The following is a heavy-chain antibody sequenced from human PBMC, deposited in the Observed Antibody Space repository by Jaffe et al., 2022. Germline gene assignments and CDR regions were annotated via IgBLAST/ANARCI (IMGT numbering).Heavy chain of an antibody. Sequence: QVQLVQSGAEVKKPGASVKVSCKASGYTFTGYYMHWVRQAPGQGLEWMGRINPNSGGTNYAQKFQGRVTMTRDTSISTAYMELSRLRSDDTAVYYCARDESEYFDWSEFDYWGQGTLVTVSS. D-gene: IGHD3-9*01. J-gene: IGHJ4*02. CDR1: GYTFTGYY. CDR2: INPNSGGT. V-gene: IGHV1-2*06. CDR3: ARDESEYFDWSEFDY.